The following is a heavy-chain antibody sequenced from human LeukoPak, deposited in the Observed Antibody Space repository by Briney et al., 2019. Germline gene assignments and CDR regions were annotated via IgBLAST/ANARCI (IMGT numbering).Heavy chain of an antibody. J-gene: IGHJ4*01. CDR2: INGDGSNS. CDR3: ARTSPTSHFDF. V-gene: IGHV3-74*01. D-gene: IGHD3-16*01. CDR1: GFTFTTYW. Sequence: PGGSLRLSCVASGFTFTTYWMHWVRQAPGKGLVWVSRINGDGSNSNYADSVKGRFTISRDNARNTLYLQMNGLRAEDTALYYCARTSPTSHFDFWGHGTLVTVSS.